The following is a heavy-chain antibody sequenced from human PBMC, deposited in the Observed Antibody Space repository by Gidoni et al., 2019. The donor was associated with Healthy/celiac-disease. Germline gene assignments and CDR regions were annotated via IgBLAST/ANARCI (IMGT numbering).Heavy chain of an antibody. CDR2: ISVSGGST. Sequence: EVQLLESGGRLVQPGGSLRLSCAASGFPLRSYAMSWVRQAPGKGLECVSAISVSGGSTYYADSVKGRFTISRDNSKNTLYLQMNSLRAEDTAVYYCAKIPEIVVVPSFDYWGQGTLVTVSS. D-gene: IGHD2-2*01. CDR3: AKIPEIVVVPSFDY. J-gene: IGHJ4*02. CDR1: GFPLRSYA. V-gene: IGHV3-23*01.